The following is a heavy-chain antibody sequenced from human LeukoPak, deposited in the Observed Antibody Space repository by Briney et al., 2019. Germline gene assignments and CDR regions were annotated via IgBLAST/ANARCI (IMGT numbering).Heavy chain of an antibody. CDR3: AKQYEYLYYYYYMDV. J-gene: IGHJ6*03. Sequence: SETLSLTCAVYGGSFSGYYWSWIRQPPGKGLEWIGEINHSGSTNYNPSLKSRVTISVDTSRNHFSLKLSSVTAADTAVYYCAKQYEYLYYYYYMDVWGKGTTVTISS. CDR2: INHSGST. V-gene: IGHV4-34*01. D-gene: IGHD3-16*01. CDR1: GGSFSGYY.